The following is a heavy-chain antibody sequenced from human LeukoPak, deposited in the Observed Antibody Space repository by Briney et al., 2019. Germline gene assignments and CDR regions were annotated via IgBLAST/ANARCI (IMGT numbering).Heavy chain of an antibody. CDR2: ISGVGVTT. J-gene: IGHJ4*02. V-gene: IGHV3-23*01. D-gene: IGHD1-7*01. Sequence: GGSLRLSCAASGFTLRSYTMSWVRQAPGKGLEWVSTISGVGVTTYYADSVKGRFTISRDNSKNTLYLQMNSLRAEDTAVYYCAKDLRQSTRPPKLELGYYFDYWGQGTLVTVSS. CDR3: AKDLRQSTRPPKLELGYYFDY. CDR1: GFTLRSYT.